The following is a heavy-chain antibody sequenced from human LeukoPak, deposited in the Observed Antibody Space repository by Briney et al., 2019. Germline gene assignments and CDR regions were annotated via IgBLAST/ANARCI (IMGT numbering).Heavy chain of an antibody. CDR2: ISGSGGST. D-gene: IGHD3-22*01. J-gene: IGHJ4*02. Sequence: GGSLRLSCAASGFTFSSYAMSWVRQAPGKGLAWVSAISGSGGSTYYADSLKGRFTISRDNSKNTLYLQMNSLRAEDTAVYYCAKDQGYYYDSSGYYYFDYWGQGTLVTVSS. CDR1: GFTFSSYA. V-gene: IGHV3-23*01. CDR3: AKDQGYYYDSSGYYYFDY.